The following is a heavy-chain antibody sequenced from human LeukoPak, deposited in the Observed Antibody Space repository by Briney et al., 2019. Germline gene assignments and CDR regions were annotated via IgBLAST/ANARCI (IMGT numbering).Heavy chain of an antibody. D-gene: IGHD4-17*01. Sequence: GGSLRLSCSASGFTFSSYAMHWVRQAPGKGLEYVSAISSNGDSTYYADSVKGRFTISRDNSKNTLYLQMSSLRAEDTAVYYCYGDYVGWFDPWGQGTLVTVSS. CDR2: ISSNGDST. CDR1: GFTFSSYA. J-gene: IGHJ5*02. V-gene: IGHV3-64D*09. CDR3: YGDYVGWFDP.